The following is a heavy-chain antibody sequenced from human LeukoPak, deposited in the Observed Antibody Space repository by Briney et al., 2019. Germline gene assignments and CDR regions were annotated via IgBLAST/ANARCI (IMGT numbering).Heavy chain of an antibody. CDR1: GGTFSSYA. D-gene: IGHD3-22*01. CDR2: IIPIFGTA. Sequence: ASVKVSCKASGGTFSSYAISWVRQAPGQGLEWMGGIIPIFGTADYAQKFQGRVTITADESTSTAYMELSSLRSEDTAVYYCARVYSRRSSNYYYADYWGQGTLVTVSS. V-gene: IGHV1-69*13. CDR3: ARVYSRRSSNYYYADY. J-gene: IGHJ4*02.